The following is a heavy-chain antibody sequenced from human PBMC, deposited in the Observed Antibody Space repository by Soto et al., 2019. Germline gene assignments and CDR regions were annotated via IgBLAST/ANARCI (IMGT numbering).Heavy chain of an antibody. J-gene: IGHJ2*01. D-gene: IGHD3-22*01. CDR3: VRVLDSSWYADL. V-gene: IGHV4-61*03. Sequence: WTWIRQAPGTGLEYIGYIFYTGVTNYNLSLSSRDTISLDTSKNHFSLKLNSMTAADTAVYYCVRVLDSSWYADLWGRGTLVTVSS. CDR2: IFYTGVT.